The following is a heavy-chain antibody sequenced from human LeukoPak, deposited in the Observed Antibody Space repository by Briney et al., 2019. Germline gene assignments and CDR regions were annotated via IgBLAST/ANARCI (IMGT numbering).Heavy chain of an antibody. J-gene: IGHJ4*02. CDR1: GYSISSGYY. CDR2: IYHSGST. V-gene: IGHV4-38-2*02. Sequence: SETLSLTCTVSGYSISSGYYWGWIRQPPGKGLEWIGSIYHSGSTYYNPSLKSRVTISVDTSKNQFSLKLSSVTAADTAVYYCARPIWFGESYYFDYWGQGTLVTVSS. CDR3: ARPIWFGESYYFDY. D-gene: IGHD3-10*01.